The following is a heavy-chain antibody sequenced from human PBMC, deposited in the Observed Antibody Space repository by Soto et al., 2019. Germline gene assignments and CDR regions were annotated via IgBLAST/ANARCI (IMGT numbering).Heavy chain of an antibody. J-gene: IGHJ4*02. V-gene: IGHV3-23*01. CDR3: AKDGYYYGSGSYYMPNY. CDR1: GFTFSSYA. CDR2: ISGSGGST. Sequence: GGSLRLSCAASGFTFSSYAMSWVRQAPGKGLEWVSAISGSGGSTYYADSVKGRFTISRDNSKNTLYLQMNSLRAEDTAVYYCAKDGYYYGSGSYYMPNYWGQGTLVTVSS. D-gene: IGHD3-10*01.